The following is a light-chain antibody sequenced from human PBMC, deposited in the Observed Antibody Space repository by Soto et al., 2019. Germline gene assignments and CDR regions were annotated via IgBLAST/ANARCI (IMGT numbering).Light chain of an antibody. J-gene: IGKJ4*01. CDR3: IQTLQTPLT. V-gene: IGKV2-28*01. CDR1: QSLLHINGYNY. CDR2: LAS. Sequence: DIVVTQSPLSLPVTPGEPASISCRSSQSLLHINGYNYLDWYLQKPGQSPQLLIYLASNRAFGVPDRFSGSGSGTDFTLKISRVEAEDFGVYYCIQTLQTPLTFGGGTKVDIK.